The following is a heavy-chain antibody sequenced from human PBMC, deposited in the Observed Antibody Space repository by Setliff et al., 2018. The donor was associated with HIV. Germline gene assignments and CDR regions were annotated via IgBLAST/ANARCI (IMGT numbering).Heavy chain of an antibody. Sequence: LSLTCAVSGGSISSGNWLNWVRQPPGKGLEWIGEIYHSGSANYNPSLKSRVTISVDKSKNQFSLKLSSVTAADTAVYYCARGDNFWSGYNFWGQGTMVTVSS. CDR3: ARGDNFWSGYNF. D-gene: IGHD3-3*01. J-gene: IGHJ3*01. CDR2: IYHSGSA. V-gene: IGHV4-4*02. CDR1: GGSISSGNW.